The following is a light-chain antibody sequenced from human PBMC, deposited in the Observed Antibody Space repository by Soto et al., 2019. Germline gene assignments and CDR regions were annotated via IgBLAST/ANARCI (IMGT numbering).Light chain of an antibody. Sequence: ELVLTQSPVTLSLSPGERATLSCRASQRVGGNYLAWYQQKRGQSPRLLIYDASSRATDIPDRFSGSGSGTYFTLTITKVEPEDFAVYYCQQYGSRTWTFGQGTKLEMK. J-gene: IGKJ1*01. CDR3: QQYGSRTWT. V-gene: IGKV3-20*01. CDR2: DAS. CDR1: QRVGGNY.